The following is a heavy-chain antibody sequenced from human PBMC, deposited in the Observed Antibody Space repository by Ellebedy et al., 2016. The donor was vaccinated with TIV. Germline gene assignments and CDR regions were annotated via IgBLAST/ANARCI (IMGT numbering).Heavy chain of an antibody. CDR2: IIPIFGSE. CDR1: GGTFSSHA. J-gene: IGHJ6*02. D-gene: IGHD3-10*01. V-gene: IGHV1-69*13. Sequence: ASVKVSXKASGGTFSSHAISWVRQAPGQGLEWMGGIIPIFGSENYAQKFQGRVTITADESVSTAYMALSSLRSDDTAVYYCARGGASRGSGIYGMNVWGHGTTVVVSS. CDR3: ARGGASRGSGIYGMNV.